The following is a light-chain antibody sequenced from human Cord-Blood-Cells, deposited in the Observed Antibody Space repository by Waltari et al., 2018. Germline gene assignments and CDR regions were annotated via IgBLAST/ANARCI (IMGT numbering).Light chain of an antibody. V-gene: IGLV2-11*01. Sequence: SALTQPRSVSGSPGQSVTIPCTGTSSDVGGDNQVSWYHQHPGKAPKLMIYDVSKRPSGVPDRFSGSKSGNPASLTISGLQAEDEADYYCCSYAGSYTVVFGGGTKLTVL. CDR3: CSYAGSYTVV. J-gene: IGLJ2*01. CDR1: SSDVGGDNQ. CDR2: DVS.